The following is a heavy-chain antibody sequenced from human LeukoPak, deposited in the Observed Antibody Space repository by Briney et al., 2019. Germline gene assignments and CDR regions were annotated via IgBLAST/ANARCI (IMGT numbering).Heavy chain of an antibody. CDR2: INEDGSEK. Sequence: GGSLRLSCAGSGFSFTSHWMSWVRQAPAKGLEWVANINEDGSEKYYVDSVKGRFTISRDNAKNSLSLQMNSLRAEDTAVYYCARGVGWFDPWGQGTLVTVSS. J-gene: IGHJ5*02. V-gene: IGHV3-7*01. CDR3: ARGVGWFDP. D-gene: IGHD3-3*01. CDR1: GFSFTSHW.